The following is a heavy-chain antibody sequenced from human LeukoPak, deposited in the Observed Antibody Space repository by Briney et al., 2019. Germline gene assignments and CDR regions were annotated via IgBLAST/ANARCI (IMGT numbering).Heavy chain of an antibody. CDR1: GFTFSSYG. J-gene: IGHJ6*03. V-gene: IGHV3-30*02. Sequence: GGSLRLSCAASGFTFSSYGMHWVRQAPGKGLEWVAFIRYDGSNKYYADSVKGRFTISRDNSKNTLYLQMNSLRAEDTAVYYCAKNPKHYYDSSGPIGNYYYYYMDVWGKGTTVTVSS. CDR3: AKNPKHYYDSSGPIGNYYYYYMDV. D-gene: IGHD3-22*01. CDR2: IRYDGSNK.